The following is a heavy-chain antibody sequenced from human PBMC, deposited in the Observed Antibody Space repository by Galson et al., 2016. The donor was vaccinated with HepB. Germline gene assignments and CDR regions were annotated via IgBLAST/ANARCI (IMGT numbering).Heavy chain of an antibody. CDR1: GGSIGSTRYY. D-gene: IGHD3-3*01. Sequence: SETLSLTCTVSGGSIGSTRYYWGWIRQPPGKGLEWIGSIYYSGSTYYNPSLKSRVTISVDTSKNQFSLKLSSVTAADTDVYYCARAGYYDFWSGYYRGWYYYYALDVWGQGTTVTVSS. CDR3: ARAGYYDFWSGYYRGWYYYYALDV. V-gene: IGHV4-39*01. J-gene: IGHJ6*02. CDR2: IYYSGST.